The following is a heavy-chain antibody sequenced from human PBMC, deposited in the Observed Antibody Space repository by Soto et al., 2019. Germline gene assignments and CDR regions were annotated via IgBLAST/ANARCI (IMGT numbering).Heavy chain of an antibody. V-gene: IGHV4-59*01. J-gene: IGHJ5*02. CDR3: ARVAGSDASYWFEH. D-gene: IGHD2-21*01. CDR2: IYYSGST. CDR1: GGSISSYY. Sequence: PSETLSLTCTVSGGSISSYYWSWIRQPPGKGLEWIGYIYYSGSTNYNPSLKSRVTISVDTSKNQFSLKLSSVTAADTAVYYCARVAGSDASYWFEHWGQGPLVTVS.